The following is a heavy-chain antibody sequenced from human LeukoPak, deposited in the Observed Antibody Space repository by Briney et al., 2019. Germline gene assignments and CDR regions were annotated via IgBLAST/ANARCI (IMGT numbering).Heavy chain of an antibody. D-gene: IGHD3-3*01. CDR3: ARVGTYYDFWGSFDP. CDR2: MNPNSGNT. Sequence: ASVKVSCKASGYTFTCDDINWVRQATGQGLEWMGRMNPNSGNTGYAQKFQGRVTMTRNTSISTAYMELSSLRSEDTAVYYCARVGTYYDFWGSFDPWGQGTLVTVSS. V-gene: IGHV1-8*01. J-gene: IGHJ5*02. CDR1: GYTFTCDD.